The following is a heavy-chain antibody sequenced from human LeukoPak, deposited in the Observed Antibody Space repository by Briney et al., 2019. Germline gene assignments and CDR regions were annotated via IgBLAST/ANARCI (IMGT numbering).Heavy chain of an antibody. CDR1: GVTLSSYA. D-gene: IGHD6-13*01. J-gene: IGHJ3*02. CDR3: ARDGPSPSSWYPLDAFDI. V-gene: IGHV3-23*01. CDR2: ISSSGSGGNT. Sequence: GGSLRLSCAASGVTLSSYAMSWARQAPGKGLEWVSGISSSGSGGNTYYADSVKGRFTISRDSSKNTLFLHMNTLRAEDTAIYYCARDGPSPSSWYPLDAFDIWGQGTMVTVSS.